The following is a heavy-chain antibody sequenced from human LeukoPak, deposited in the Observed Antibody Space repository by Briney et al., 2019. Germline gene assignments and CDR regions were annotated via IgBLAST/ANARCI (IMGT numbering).Heavy chain of an antibody. D-gene: IGHD3-22*01. J-gene: IGHJ4*02. V-gene: IGHV3-30*03. CDR2: ISYDGSNK. CDR3: ARSYYYDSSGYYPFDY. Sequence: GGSLRLSCAASGFTFSSYGTHWVRQAPGKGLEWVAVISYDGSNKYYADSVKGRFTISRDNAKNTLYLQMNSLRAEDTAVYYCARSYYYDSSGYYPFDYWGRGTLVTVSS. CDR1: GFTFSSYG.